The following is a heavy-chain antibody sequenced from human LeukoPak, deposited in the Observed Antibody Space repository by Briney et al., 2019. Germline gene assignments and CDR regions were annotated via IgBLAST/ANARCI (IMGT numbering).Heavy chain of an antibody. CDR2: IRSKAYGGTT. CDR1: GFTFGDYA. J-gene: IGHJ4*02. Sequence: GGSLRLSCTASGFTFGDYAMSWVRQAPGKGLEWVGFIRSKAYGGTTEYAASVKGRFTISRDDSKSIAYLQMNSLKTEDTAVYYCTGDRYTGQQLVAAPFDYWGQGTLVTVSS. V-gene: IGHV3-49*04. CDR3: TGDRYTGQQLVAAPFDY. D-gene: IGHD6-13*01.